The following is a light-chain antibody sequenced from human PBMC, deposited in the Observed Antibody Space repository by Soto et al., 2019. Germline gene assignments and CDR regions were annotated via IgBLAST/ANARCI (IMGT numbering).Light chain of an antibody. J-gene: IGKJ1*01. CDR1: ESVTSS. Sequence: EIVMTQSPATLTVSPGDRGTRYCRSRESVTSSLAWYQQKPGQAPRLLIYGASSRATGIPDRFSGSGSVTDFTPTISTLEPEDFAVYYCQQRSNGPPWTFGQGTKVDIK. V-gene: IGKV3D-20*02. CDR3: QQRSNGPPWT. CDR2: GAS.